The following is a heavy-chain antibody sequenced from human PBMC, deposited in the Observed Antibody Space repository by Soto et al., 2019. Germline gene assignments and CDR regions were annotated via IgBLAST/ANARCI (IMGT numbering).Heavy chain of an antibody. J-gene: IGHJ4*02. V-gene: IGHV1-69*12. CDR2: IIPIFGTA. CDR1: GGTFSSYA. D-gene: IGHD6-19*01. Sequence: QVQLVQSGAEVKKPGSSVKVSCKASGGTFSSYAISWVRQAPGQGLEWMGGIIPIFGTANYAQKFQGRVTITADESTSTAYMELSSLRSEDTAVYYCARYLARAVAGHDSCFDYWGQGTLVTVSS. CDR3: ARYLARAVAGHDSCFDY.